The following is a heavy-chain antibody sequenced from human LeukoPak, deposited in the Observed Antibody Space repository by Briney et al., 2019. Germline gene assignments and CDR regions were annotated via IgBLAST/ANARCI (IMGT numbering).Heavy chain of an antibody. Sequence: ASVKVSCKASGYTFTSYGISWVRQAPGQGLEWMGWICAYNGNTNYAQKLQGRVTMTTDTSTSTAYMELRCLRSDDTAVYYCARDGNPYYYDSSGSLHYWGQGTLVTVSS. CDR3: ARDGNPYYYDSSGSLHY. D-gene: IGHD3-22*01. J-gene: IGHJ4*02. CDR2: ICAYNGNT. V-gene: IGHV1-18*01. CDR1: GYTFTSYG.